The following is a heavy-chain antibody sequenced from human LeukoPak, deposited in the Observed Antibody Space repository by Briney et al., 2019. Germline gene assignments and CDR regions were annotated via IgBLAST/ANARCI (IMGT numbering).Heavy chain of an antibody. CDR1: GGSISSYY. Sequence: SETLSLTCTVSGGSISSYYWSWIRQPPGKGLEGIGYIYYSGSTNYNPSLKSRVTISVDTSKNQFSLKLSSVTAADTAVYYCARVTYYYDSSGYYTLYFDYWGQGTLVTVSS. CDR2: IYYSGST. CDR3: ARVTYYYDSSGYYTLYFDY. V-gene: IGHV4-59*01. J-gene: IGHJ4*02. D-gene: IGHD3-22*01.